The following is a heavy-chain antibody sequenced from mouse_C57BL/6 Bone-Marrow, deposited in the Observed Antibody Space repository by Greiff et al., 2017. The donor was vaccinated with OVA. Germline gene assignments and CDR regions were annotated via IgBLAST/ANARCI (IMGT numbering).Heavy chain of an antibody. Sequence: VQLQQSGPELVKPGASVKISCKASGYSFTGYYMNWVKQSPEKSLEWIGEINPSTGGTTYNQKFKAKATLTVDKSSSTAYMQLKSLTSEDSAVYYCARSSSGYLDYWGQGTTLTVSS. V-gene: IGHV1-42*01. D-gene: IGHD3-2*02. CDR2: INPSTGGT. CDR3: ARSSSGYLDY. CDR1: GYSFTGYY. J-gene: IGHJ2*01.